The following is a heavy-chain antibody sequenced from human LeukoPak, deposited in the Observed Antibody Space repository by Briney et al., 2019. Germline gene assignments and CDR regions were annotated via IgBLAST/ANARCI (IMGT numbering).Heavy chain of an antibody. V-gene: IGHV1-2*02. Sequence: ASVKVSCKASGYTFTGYYMHWVRQAPGQGLEWMGWIDPNSGGTNYAQEFQGRVTMTRDTSISTAYMELSRLRSDDTAVYYCARVGPYPMVRGSYCYYGMDVWGQGTTVTVSS. J-gene: IGHJ6*02. CDR3: ARVGPYPMVRGSYCYYGMDV. CDR1: GYTFTGYY. D-gene: IGHD3-10*01. CDR2: IDPNSGGT.